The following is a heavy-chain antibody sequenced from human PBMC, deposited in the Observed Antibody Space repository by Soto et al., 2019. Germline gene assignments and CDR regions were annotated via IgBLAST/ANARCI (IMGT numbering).Heavy chain of an antibody. CDR3: ARERHTRGSGSYYTSYYYYGMDV. CDR2: MNPNSGNT. J-gene: IGHJ6*02. CDR1: GYTFTSYD. V-gene: IGHV1-8*01. Sequence: ASVKVSCKASGYTFTSYDINWVRQATGQGLEWMGWMNPNSGNTGYAQKFQGRVTMTRNTSISTAYMELSSLRSEDTAVYYCARERHTRGSGSYYTSYYYYGMDVWGQGTTVTVSS. D-gene: IGHD3-10*01.